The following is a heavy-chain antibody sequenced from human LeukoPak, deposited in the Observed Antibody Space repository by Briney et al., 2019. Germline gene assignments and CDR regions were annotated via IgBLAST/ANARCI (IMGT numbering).Heavy chain of an antibody. V-gene: IGHV1-18*01. CDR3: ARVWFGELLLFY. Sequence: ASVKVSCKASGYTFTSYGISWVRQAPGQGLEWMGWIGAYNGNTNYAQKLQGRVTMTRDTSISTAYMELSRLRSDDTAVYYCARVWFGELLLFYWGQGTLVTVSS. CDR1: GYTFTSYG. J-gene: IGHJ4*02. CDR2: IGAYNGNT. D-gene: IGHD3-10*01.